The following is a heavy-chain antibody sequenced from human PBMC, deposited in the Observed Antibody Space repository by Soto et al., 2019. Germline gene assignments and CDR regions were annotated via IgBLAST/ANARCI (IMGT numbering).Heavy chain of an antibody. V-gene: IGHV4-34*01. J-gene: IGHJ4*02. CDR3: ARGWSGWRVWLDY. Sequence: QVQLQQWGAGLLKPSETLSLTCAVYGGSFSGYYWSWIRQPPGKGLEWIGEINHSGSTNYNPSLKCRVTISVDPSKNQFSLKLSSVTAADTAVYYCARGWSGWRVWLDYWGQGTLVTVSS. D-gene: IGHD6-19*01. CDR2: INHSGST. CDR1: GGSFSGYY.